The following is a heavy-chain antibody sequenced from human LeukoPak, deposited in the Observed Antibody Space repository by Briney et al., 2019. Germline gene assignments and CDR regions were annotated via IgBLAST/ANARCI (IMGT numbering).Heavy chain of an antibody. CDR1: GFTFNTYW. V-gene: IGHV3-7*01. Sequence: RGSLRLSCAASGFTFNTYWMSWVRQAPGKGLERVANINQDGSVKYYVDSVKGRFTISRDNAKNSLYLQMNSLRAEDTAVYYCARKGLPDYWGQGTLVTVSS. D-gene: IGHD4-11*01. J-gene: IGHJ4*02. CDR2: INQDGSVK. CDR3: ARKGLPDY.